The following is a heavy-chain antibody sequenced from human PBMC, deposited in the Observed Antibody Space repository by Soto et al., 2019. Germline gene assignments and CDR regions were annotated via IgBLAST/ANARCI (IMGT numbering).Heavy chain of an antibody. Sequence: QAQLVQSGPEVKKPGASVKVSCKASGYTFTSYGFSWVRQAPGQVLEWMGWISPYNGHTIYAQNLQDRVTMTTDTSTNTAYMELRSLRSDDTATYYCARDQRVSLTAIRAFDLWGRGTKVNVSS. D-gene: IGHD2-21*02. V-gene: IGHV1-18*01. CDR2: ISPYNGHT. CDR3: ARDQRVSLTAIRAFDL. J-gene: IGHJ2*01. CDR1: GYTFTSYG.